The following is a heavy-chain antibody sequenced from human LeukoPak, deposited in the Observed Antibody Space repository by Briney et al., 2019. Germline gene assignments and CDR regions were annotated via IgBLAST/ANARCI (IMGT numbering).Heavy chain of an antibody. J-gene: IGHJ3*02. CDR2: INWNGGST. CDR1: GFTFDDYG. CDR3: ARVEGMEWFGELLSAFDI. V-gene: IGHV3-20*04. Sequence: GGSLRLSCAASGFTFDDYGMSWVRQAPGKGLEWVSGINWNGGSTGYADSVKGRFTISRDNAKNSLYLQMNSLRAEDTALYYSARVEGMEWFGELLSAFDIWGQGTMVTVSS. D-gene: IGHD3-10*01.